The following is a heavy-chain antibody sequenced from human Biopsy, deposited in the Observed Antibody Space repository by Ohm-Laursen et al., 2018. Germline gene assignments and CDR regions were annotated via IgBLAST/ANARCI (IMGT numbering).Heavy chain of an antibody. Sequence: SDTPSLTCTVSGGSISSDYWSWIRQTPGKGLEWIGYIYCSGSTNYNPSLKSRVTISVDTSKNQFSLKLNSVTAADTAVYYCARATNSTGWPYYYFYGMDVWGQGTTVTVSS. J-gene: IGHJ6*02. CDR2: IYCSGST. D-gene: IGHD2/OR15-2a*01. CDR1: GGSISSDY. CDR3: ARATNSTGWPYYYFYGMDV. V-gene: IGHV4-59*07.